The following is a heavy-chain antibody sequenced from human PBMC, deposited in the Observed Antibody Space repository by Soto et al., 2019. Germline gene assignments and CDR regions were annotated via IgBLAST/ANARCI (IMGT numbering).Heavy chain of an antibody. V-gene: IGHV1-18*01. CDR1: GYTFTNYG. CDR3: AREGQAPYYYYGMDV. J-gene: IGHJ6*02. CDR2: ISGYNGNT. Sequence: QVQVVQSGDEVKKPGASVKVSCKASGYTFTNYGFSWGRQAPGQGLEWMGWISGYNGNTKYAEKFQGRVTMTTDTSTSTAHMELRSLRSDDTAVYYCAREGQAPYYYYGMDVWGQGTAVTVSS.